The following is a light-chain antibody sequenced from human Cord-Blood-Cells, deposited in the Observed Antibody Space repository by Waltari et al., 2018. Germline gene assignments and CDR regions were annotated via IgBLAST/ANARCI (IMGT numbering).Light chain of an antibody. J-gene: IGLJ3*02. V-gene: IGLV2-23*01. CDR1: SSDVGRYNL. CDR2: EGS. CDR3: CSYAGSSTL. Sequence: QSALTQPAAVSGSPGQSITISCTGTSSDVGRYNLLSWYQQHPGKAPKLMIYEGSKRPSGVSNRFSGSKSGNTASLTISGLQAEDEADYYCCSYAGSSTLFGGGTKLTVL.